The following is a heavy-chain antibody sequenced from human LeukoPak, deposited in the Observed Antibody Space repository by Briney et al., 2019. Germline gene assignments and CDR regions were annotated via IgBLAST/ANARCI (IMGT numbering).Heavy chain of an antibody. J-gene: IGHJ4*02. D-gene: IGHD2-2*01. V-gene: IGHV3-11*01. Sequence: GGSLRLSCAAYGFTFSGYYMSWIRQAPGKGPEWVSYISATGSTIYIADSVKGRFTISRDNAKNSLYLQMNSLRVEDTAAYYCAIDAPYAVDYWGQGTLVTVSS. CDR2: ISATGSTI. CDR1: GFTFSGYY. CDR3: AIDAPYAVDY.